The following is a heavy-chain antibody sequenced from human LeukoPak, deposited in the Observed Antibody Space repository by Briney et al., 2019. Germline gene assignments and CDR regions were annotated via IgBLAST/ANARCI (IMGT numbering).Heavy chain of an antibody. J-gene: IGHJ5*02. D-gene: IGHD1-1*01. CDR2: IYYSGST. CDR3: ASVLGRNWFDP. V-gene: IGHV4-59*01. Sequence: SETLSLTCTVSGGSISSYYWSWIRQPPGKGLEWIVYIYYSGSTNYNPSLKSRVTISVDTSKNQFSLKLSSVTAADTGVYYCASVLGRNWFDPGAREPWSPSPQ. CDR1: GGSISSYY.